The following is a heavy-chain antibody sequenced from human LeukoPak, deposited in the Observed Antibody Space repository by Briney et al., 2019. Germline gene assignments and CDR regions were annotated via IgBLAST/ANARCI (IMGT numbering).Heavy chain of an antibody. D-gene: IGHD3-3*01. J-gene: IGHJ4*02. V-gene: IGHV1-2*02. CDR1: GDTFTVFY. Sequence: GASVSLSSTASGDTFTVFYTHWVRHAPGQRLGWVGGINPNSGGTNHPQKLQGRVTMTRDPSISTAYMELGRLRSDGTAVYFCGRAPPVEFWSGYWKDWGQGTLVTVSP. CDR2: INPNSGGT. CDR3: GRAPPVEFWSGYWKD.